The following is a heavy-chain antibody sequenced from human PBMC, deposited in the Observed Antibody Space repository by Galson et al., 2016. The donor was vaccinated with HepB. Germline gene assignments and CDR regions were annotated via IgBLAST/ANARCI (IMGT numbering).Heavy chain of an antibody. Sequence: SLRLSCAASGFNFNIYSMNWVRQAPGKGLEWVSSIINSNAFIYYADSVKGRFTISRDNAKNSLYLQMNNLRAEDTSVYYCVRGGNPFGGFGDGVYWYFDLWGRGTLVTVSA. CDR1: GFNFNIYS. CDR3: VRGGNPFGGFGDGVYWYFDL. J-gene: IGHJ2*01. CDR2: IINSNAFI. V-gene: IGHV3-21*01. D-gene: IGHD3-10*01.